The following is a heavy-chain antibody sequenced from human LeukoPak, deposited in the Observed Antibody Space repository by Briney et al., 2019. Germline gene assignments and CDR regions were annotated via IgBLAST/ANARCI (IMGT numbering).Heavy chain of an antibody. CDR3: AKVQFNWGPIDY. Sequence: PGGCLRLSCAASGFTFSSFAIRWVRQVPGKGLEWVSSIDGSGDKTHYPDSVRGRFTVSRDNSKNTLYLQMNSLRVEDTATYFCAKVQFNWGPIDYWGQGTPVIVSS. V-gene: IGHV3-23*01. CDR2: IDGSGDKT. D-gene: IGHD7-27*01. CDR1: GFTFSSFA. J-gene: IGHJ4*02.